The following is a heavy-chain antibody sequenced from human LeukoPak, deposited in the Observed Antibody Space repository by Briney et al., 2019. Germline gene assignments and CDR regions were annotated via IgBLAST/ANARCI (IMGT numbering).Heavy chain of an antibody. D-gene: IGHD4-17*01. CDR3: ARDKSTWATVTTSCFDY. V-gene: IGHV1-46*01. CDR2: INPSGGST. CDR1: GYTFTSYY. J-gene: IGHJ4*02. Sequence: ASVKVSCKASGYTFTSYYMHWVRQAPGQGLEWMGIINPSGGSTSYAQKFQGRVTMTRDTSTSTVYMELSSLRSEDTAVYYCARDKSTWATVTTSCFDYWGQGTLVTVSS.